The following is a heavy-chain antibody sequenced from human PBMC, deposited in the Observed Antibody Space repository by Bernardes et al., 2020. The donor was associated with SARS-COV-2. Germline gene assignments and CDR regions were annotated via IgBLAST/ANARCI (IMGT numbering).Heavy chain of an antibody. J-gene: IGHJ4*02. CDR3: VRDHGDYFDY. CDR1: GDSISSYY. V-gene: IGHV4-59*01. CDR2: IYFSGST. Sequence: SETLSLTCTVSGDSISSYYWSWIRQPPGKGLEWIGYIYFSGSTNYNPSLKSRVTISIDTSKKQFSLEVRSVTAADTAVYYCVRDHGDYFDYWGQGTLVTVSS.